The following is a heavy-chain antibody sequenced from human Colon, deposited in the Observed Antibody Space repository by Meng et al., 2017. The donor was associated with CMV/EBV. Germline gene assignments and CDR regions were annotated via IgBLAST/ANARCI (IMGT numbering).Heavy chain of an antibody. D-gene: IGHD4-11*01. CDR3: ARGSNLRPNNRSTYYYGIDV. CDR1: GFTFSNYG. J-gene: IGHJ6*02. Sequence: GESLKISCAASGFTFSNYGMSWVRQAPGKGLEWVSVISGNGGSTYYGDSVKGRFTISRDNSNNTLYLQMRSLRAEDTAVYYCARGSNLRPNNRSTYYYGIDVWGQGTTVTVSS. V-gene: IGHV3-23*01. CDR2: ISGNGGST.